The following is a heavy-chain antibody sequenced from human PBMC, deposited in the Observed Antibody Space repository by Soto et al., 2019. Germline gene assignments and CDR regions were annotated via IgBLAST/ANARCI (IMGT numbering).Heavy chain of an antibody. CDR2: IDWNSGII. V-gene: IGHV3-9*01. CDR3: ARGRGALTVGRNWFGR. D-gene: IGHD1-26*01. Sequence: PGGSLRLSCVAFGFNLEDYAMHWIRQAPGKALEWISGIDWNSGIIGYADSVKGRFTISRDNANNSLHSEMSSRKTEDTALYYYARGRGALTVGRNWFGRLGQGNRVTVYS. CDR1: GFNLEDYA. J-gene: IGHJ5*02.